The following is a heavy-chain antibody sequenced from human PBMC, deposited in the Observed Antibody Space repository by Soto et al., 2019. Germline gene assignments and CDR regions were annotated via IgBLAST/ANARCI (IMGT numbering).Heavy chain of an antibody. Sequence: ASVKVSCKAPGYTFTSYAMHWVRQAPGQRLEWMGCINACNGNTKYSQKFQGRVTITRDTSASTAYMELSSLRSEDTAVYYCASSHQSIRIRNHXWGQATLVTVSX. V-gene: IGHV1-3*01. CDR2: INACNGNT. D-gene: IGHD1-20*01. CDR3: ASSHQSIRIRNHX. J-gene: IGHJ4*02. CDR1: GYTFTSYA.